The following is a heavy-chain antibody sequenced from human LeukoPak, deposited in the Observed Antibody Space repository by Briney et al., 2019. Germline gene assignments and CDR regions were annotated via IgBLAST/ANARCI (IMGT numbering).Heavy chain of an antibody. CDR2: ITGSGGNT. Sequence: QPGGSLRLSCAASGFIFSSYSMSWVRQAPGKGLEWVSVITGSGGNTYYADSVKGRLTISKDNSKNTVYLQMSSLRVDDTAVYYCAKAASSSWPSYYYGMDVWGQGTTVTVSS. J-gene: IGHJ6*02. CDR1: GFIFSSYS. D-gene: IGHD6-13*01. V-gene: IGHV3-23*01. CDR3: AKAASSSWPSYYYGMDV.